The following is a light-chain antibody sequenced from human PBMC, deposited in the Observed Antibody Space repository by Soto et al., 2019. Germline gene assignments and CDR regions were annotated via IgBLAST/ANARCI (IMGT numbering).Light chain of an antibody. CDR1: QNISSY. V-gene: IGKV3D-15*01. J-gene: IGKJ4*01. CDR2: DAS. CDR3: QQYNNWPRAT. Sequence: TQSPATRSLSPWKRTTLSCSASQNISSYLIWYQQKPGQAPRLLIYDASNRATGIPARFSGSGSGTEFNMTISSLQSEDFAVYYCQQYNNWPRATFGGGTIVDIK.